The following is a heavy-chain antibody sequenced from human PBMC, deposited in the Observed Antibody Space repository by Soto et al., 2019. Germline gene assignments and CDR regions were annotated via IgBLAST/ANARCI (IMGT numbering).Heavy chain of an antibody. J-gene: IGHJ6*02. V-gene: IGHV4-39*02. D-gene: IGHD6-25*01. CDR2: IYYSGST. Sequence: SETLSLTCTVSGGSISSSSYYWGWIRQPPGKGLEWIGSIYYSGSTYYNPSLQNRVTISVDKSTNNFSLKMTSVTAADAAVYYCARGRGYVYGSNFYGLDVWGQGTTVTVSS. CDR3: ARGRGYVYGSNFYGLDV. CDR1: GGSISSSSYY.